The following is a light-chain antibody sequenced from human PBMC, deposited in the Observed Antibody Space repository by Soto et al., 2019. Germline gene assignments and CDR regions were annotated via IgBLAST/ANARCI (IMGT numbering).Light chain of an antibody. CDR2: DAS. J-gene: IGKJ5*01. CDR3: QQRSNWPPIT. Sequence: IVMTQSPATLSVSPCEIASLSCSSSQSVSSYLALYQQKPGQAPRLLIYDASNRATGIPARFSGSGSGTDFTLTISSLEPEDFAVYYCQQRSNWPPITFGQGTRLEIK. CDR1: QSVSSY. V-gene: IGKV3-11*01.